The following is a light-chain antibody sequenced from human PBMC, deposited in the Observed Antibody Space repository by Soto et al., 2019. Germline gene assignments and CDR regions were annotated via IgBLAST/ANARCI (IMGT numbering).Light chain of an antibody. CDR2: GAS. CDR3: QQYGSAPAST. V-gene: IGKV3-20*01. J-gene: IGKJ1*01. Sequence: EIVLTQSPGTLSLSPGERATLSCRASQSFSSSYLAWYQQKPGQAPRLLIYGASNRATGIPDRFSGSGAGTDFTLTISSLEPEDFAVYYCQQYGSAPASTFGQGTKVQIK. CDR1: QSFSSSY.